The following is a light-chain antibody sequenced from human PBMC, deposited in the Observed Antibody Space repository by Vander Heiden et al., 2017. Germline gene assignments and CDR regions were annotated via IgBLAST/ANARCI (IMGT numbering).Light chain of an antibody. CDR3: CSYAGSYVYV. CDR2: DVA. J-gene: IGLJ1*01. V-gene: IGLV2-11*01. Sequence: ARPQPPPFSGSPGRSVTISCTGTSSDVGGYNYVSWYQQHPGKAPKLMIYDVAQRPSGVPDRFSGSKSGNTASLTISGLQAEDEADYYCCSYAGSYVYVFGTGTTVTVL. CDR1: SSDVGGYNY.